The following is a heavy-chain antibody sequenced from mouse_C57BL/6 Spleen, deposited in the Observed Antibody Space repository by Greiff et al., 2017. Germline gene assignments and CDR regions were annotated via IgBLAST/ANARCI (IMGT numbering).Heavy chain of an antibody. CDR1: GYAFSSSW. CDR2: IYPGDGDT. V-gene: IGHV1-82*01. D-gene: IGHD3-2*02. J-gene: IGHJ4*01. Sequence: QVQLQQSGPELVKPGASVKISCKASGYAFSSSWMNWVKQRPGKGLEWIGRIYPGDGDTNYNGKFKGKATLTVDTSSSTAYMQLSSLTSEDSAVYYCARSPSSGYDYAMDYWGQGTSVTVSS. CDR3: ARSPSSGYDYAMDY.